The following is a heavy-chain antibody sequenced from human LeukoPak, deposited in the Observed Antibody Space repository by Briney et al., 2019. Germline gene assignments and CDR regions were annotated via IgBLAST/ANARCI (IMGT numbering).Heavy chain of an antibody. V-gene: IGHV3-23*01. D-gene: IGHD5-24*01. Sequence: GGSLRLSCAASGIPSSSSATTWVRQSPGKRLEWVSSLSDGNGKTYYADSVKGRFTISRDNSKNTLYLQMNSLRVEDTAVYYCAKGRASYGYSYWGHGVLVTVSS. CDR3: AKGRASYGYSY. CDR2: LSDGNGKT. CDR1: GIPSSSSA. J-gene: IGHJ4*01.